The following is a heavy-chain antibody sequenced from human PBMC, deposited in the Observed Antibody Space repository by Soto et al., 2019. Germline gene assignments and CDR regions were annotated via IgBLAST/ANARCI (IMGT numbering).Heavy chain of an antibody. Sequence: EVQLVESGGGLVKHGGSLRLSCAASGFTFSSYSMNWVRQAPGKGLEWVSSISSSSSYLYYADSVKGRFTISRDKANNSLYLQMNGLRAEDTAVYYCARSDHDFWSGYYYNWFDPWGQGTLVTVSS. J-gene: IGHJ5*02. CDR1: GFTFSSYS. CDR2: ISSSSSYL. V-gene: IGHV3-21*01. CDR3: ARSDHDFWSGYYYNWFDP. D-gene: IGHD3-3*01.